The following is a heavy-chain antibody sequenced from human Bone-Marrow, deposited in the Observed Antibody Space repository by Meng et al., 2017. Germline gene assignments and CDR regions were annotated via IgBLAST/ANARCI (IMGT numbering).Heavy chain of an antibody. J-gene: IGHJ5*02. CDR3: AKTTVTTGNNWFDP. D-gene: IGHD4-17*01. V-gene: IGHV3-23*04. Sequence: EGRVVGAGGGLVQPGGSLGRSCEASGLTLSSYAMSWVRQAPGKGLEWVSAISGSGGSTYYADSVKGRFTISRDNSKNTLYLQMNSLRAEDTAVYYCAKTTVTTGNNWFDPWGQGTLVTVSS. CDR2: ISGSGGST. CDR1: GLTLSSYA.